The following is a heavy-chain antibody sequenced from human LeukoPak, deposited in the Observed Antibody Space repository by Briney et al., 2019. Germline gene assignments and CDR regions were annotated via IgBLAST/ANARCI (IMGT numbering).Heavy chain of an antibody. J-gene: IGHJ3*02. CDR2: IYYSGST. V-gene: IGHV4-59*01. Sequence: SETLSLTCTVSGGSISSYYWSWIRQPPGKGLEWIGYIYYSGSTNYNPSLKSRVTISVDTSKNRFSLKLSSVTAADTAVYYCAGGRSGSRTNDAFDIWGQGTMVTVSS. D-gene: IGHD1-26*01. CDR1: GGSISSYY. CDR3: AGGRSGSRTNDAFDI.